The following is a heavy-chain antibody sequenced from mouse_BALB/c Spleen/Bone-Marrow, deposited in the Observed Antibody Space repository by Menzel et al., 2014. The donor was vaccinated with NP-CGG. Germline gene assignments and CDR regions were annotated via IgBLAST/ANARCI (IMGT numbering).Heavy chain of an antibody. CDR2: IDPANDNT. CDR1: GFNIKDTY. V-gene: IGHV14-3*02. J-gene: IGHJ2*01. Sequence: EVQGVESGAELAKPGASVKLSCTASGFNIKDTYIHWVKQRPEQGLEWIGRIDPANDNTKYDPKFQGKATITADTSSSTAYLQLSSLTSEDTAVYYCASYVYGYYFDYWGQGTTLTVSS. D-gene: IGHD2-2*01. CDR3: ASYVYGYYFDY.